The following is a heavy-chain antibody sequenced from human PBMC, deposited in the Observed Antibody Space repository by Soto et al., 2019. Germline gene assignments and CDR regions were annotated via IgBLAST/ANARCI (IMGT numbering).Heavy chain of an antibody. J-gene: IGHJ5*02. V-gene: IGHV3-74*01. CDR1: GFTFSNYW. D-gene: IGHD3-16*01. Sequence: EVQLVESGGDLVQPGGSLRLSCAASGFTFSNYWMHWVRQAPGKGLMWFSRINPDGSRTTYADSVKGRFAISRDNAKNTVYLQMHSLRAEDAAVYYCARVKLGSYDWFDPWGQGTLVTVSS. CDR2: INPDGSRT. CDR3: ARVKLGSYDWFDP.